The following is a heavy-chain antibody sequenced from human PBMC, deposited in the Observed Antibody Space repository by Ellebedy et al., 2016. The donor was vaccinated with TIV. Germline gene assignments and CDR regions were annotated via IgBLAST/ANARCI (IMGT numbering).Heavy chain of an antibody. CDR3: ARHGESGNFPRLSLPWYFDL. Sequence: MPSETLSLTCTVSGGSISSGGYYWSWIRQHPGKGLEWIGYIYYSGSTYYNPSLKSRVTISVDTSKNQFSLKLSSVTAADTAVYYCARHGESGNFPRLSLPWYFDLWGRGTLVTVSS. D-gene: IGHD4-23*01. CDR2: IYYSGST. J-gene: IGHJ2*01. CDR1: GGSISSGGYY. V-gene: IGHV4-31*03.